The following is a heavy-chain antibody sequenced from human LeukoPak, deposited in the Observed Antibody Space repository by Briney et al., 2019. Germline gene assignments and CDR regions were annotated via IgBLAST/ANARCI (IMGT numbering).Heavy chain of an antibody. CDR3: TTDAGYTSRWYNY. J-gene: IGHJ4*02. CDR1: GFTFNDAY. Sequence: NPGGSLRLSCAASGFTFNDAYMSWVRQAPGKGLEWVGRIKAKTDGGTIDYAAPVKGRFTISRDDSKNTLYLQMNSLKIEDTAVYYCTTDAGYTSRWYNYWGQGTLVTVSS. D-gene: IGHD6-13*01. V-gene: IGHV3-15*01. CDR2: IKAKTDGGTI.